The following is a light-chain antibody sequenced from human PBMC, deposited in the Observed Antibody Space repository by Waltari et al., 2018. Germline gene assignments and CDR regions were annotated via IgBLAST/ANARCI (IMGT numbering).Light chain of an antibody. CDR3: QQYNKWPPT. Sequence: EVLLTQSPVTLSVSPGEPATLSCRASESVNSDLAWYYQKPGQAPRLLMYASSARATGVPVRFTGSGFDTDFTLTISSLQSEDLGIYHCQQYNKWPPTFGRGTKVEIK. CDR1: ESVNSD. V-gene: IGKV3-15*01. J-gene: IGKJ4*01. CDR2: ASS.